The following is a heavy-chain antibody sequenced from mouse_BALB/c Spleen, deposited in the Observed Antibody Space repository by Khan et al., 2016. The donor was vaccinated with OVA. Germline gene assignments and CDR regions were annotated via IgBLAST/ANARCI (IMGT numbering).Heavy chain of an antibody. V-gene: IGHV1-7*01. Sequence: VQLQESGAELAKPGATVKMSCKASGYTFINYWILWVKQWPGQGLEWIGYINPSTGYTAYNQNFQDKATLTAATSSSTAYLQLSSLTSEDSAVYDCARKDLRWNFDYWGQGTTLTVSS. J-gene: IGHJ2*01. CDR1: GYTFINYW. CDR2: INPSTGYT. CDR3: ARKDLRWNFDY.